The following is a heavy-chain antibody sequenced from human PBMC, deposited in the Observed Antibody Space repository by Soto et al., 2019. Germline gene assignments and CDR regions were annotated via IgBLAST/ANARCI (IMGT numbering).Heavy chain of an antibody. CDR2: IIPIFGTA. CDR3: ARGKGDYGSGSYYYYYYYGMDV. CDR1: GGTFSSYA. V-gene: IGHV1-69*01. Sequence: QVQLVQSGAEVQKPGSSVKVSCKASGGTFSSYAISWVRQAPGQGLEWMGGIIPIFGTANYAQKFQGRVTITADESTSTAYMELSSLRSEDTAVYYCARGKGDYGSGSYYYYYYYGMDVWGQGTTVTVSS. D-gene: IGHD3-10*01. J-gene: IGHJ6*02.